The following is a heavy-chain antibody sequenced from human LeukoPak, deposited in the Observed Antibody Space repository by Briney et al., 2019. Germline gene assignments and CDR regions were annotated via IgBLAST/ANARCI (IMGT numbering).Heavy chain of an antibody. CDR3: ARSLTYYYDSSGYYFDD. D-gene: IGHD3-22*01. V-gene: IGHV1-2*06. CDR1: GYTITGYY. J-gene: IGHJ4*02. CDR2: INPNSGGT. Sequence: ASVKVSCKASGYTITGYYMHWVRQAPGQGREWMGRINPNSGGTNYAQKFQGRVTMTRDTSISTAYLELSRQRSDDTAVYYCARSLTYYYDSSGYYFDDLWRGTMVTVSS.